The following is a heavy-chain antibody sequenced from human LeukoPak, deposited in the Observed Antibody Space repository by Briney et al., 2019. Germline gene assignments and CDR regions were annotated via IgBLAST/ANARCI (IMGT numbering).Heavy chain of an antibody. CDR2: INPNSGGT. CDR1: GYTFIGYY. D-gene: IGHD1-26*01. V-gene: IGHV1-2*02. Sequence: ASVKVSCKASGYTFIGYYMHWVRQAPGQGLEWMGWINPNSGGTNYAQKFQGRVTMTRDTSISTAYMELSRLRSDDTAVYYCARGVGATSNFFDYWGQGTLVTVSS. J-gene: IGHJ4*02. CDR3: ARGVGATSNFFDY.